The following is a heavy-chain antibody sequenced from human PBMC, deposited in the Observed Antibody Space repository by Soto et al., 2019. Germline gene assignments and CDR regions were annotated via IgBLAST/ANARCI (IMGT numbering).Heavy chain of an antibody. J-gene: IGHJ6*02. CDR1: GGSISSSSYY. CDR2: IYYSGST. D-gene: IGHD3-10*01. V-gene: IGHV4-39*01. Sequence: SETLCLTCTVSGGSISSSSYYWGWIRQPPGKGLEWIGSIYYSGSTYYNPSLKSRVTISVDTSKNQFSLKLSSVTAADTAVYYCARHFGSGILTVYHGMDVWGQGTTVTVSS. CDR3: ARHFGSGILTVYHGMDV.